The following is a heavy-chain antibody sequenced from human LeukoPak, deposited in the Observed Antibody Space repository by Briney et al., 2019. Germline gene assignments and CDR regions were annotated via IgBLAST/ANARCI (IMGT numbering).Heavy chain of an antibody. V-gene: IGHV3-23*01. Sequence: PGGSLRLSCAASGLTFNIFAMSWVRQAPGKGLEWVSAISGSGGSTYYADSVKGRFTISRDNSKNTLYLQMNSLRAEDTAVYYCAKFRGSSSWYGGDYFDYWGQGTLVTVSS. CDR2: ISGSGGST. CDR3: AKFRGSSSWYGGDYFDY. D-gene: IGHD6-13*01. J-gene: IGHJ4*02. CDR1: GLTFNIFA.